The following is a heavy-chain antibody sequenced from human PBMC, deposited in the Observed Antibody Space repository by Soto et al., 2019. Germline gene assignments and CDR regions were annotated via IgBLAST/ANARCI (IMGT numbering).Heavy chain of an antibody. CDR2: IYWDDSK. D-gene: IGHD3-9*01. V-gene: IGHV2-5*02. J-gene: IGHJ4*02. CDR1: GFSLSTSGVG. Sequence: QITLKESGPTLVRPAPTLTLTCAFSGFSLSTSGVGVGWIRQPPGKALEWLAVIYWDDSKHYSPSLRSRLTITKDTSKNQVVLTMTNMDPMDTGTYYCAHKGPEDWPLDYWGQGTLVTVSS. CDR3: AHKGPEDWPLDY.